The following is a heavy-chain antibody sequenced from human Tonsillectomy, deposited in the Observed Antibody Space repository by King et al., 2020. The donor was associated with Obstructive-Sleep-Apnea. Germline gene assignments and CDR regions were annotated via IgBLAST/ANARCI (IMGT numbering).Heavy chain of an antibody. V-gene: IGHV3-15*01. CDR1: GFTFHNAW. D-gene: IGHD1-14*01. Sequence: VQLVESGGGLVKPGGSLRLSCAGSGFTFHNAWINWARQAPGKGLEWVGRIKSKNDGGTTDYSASVKGRFYLSRDDSTNTAFLHMNSVKSDDTAVYFCTTTRYLIFDTWGQGTLVTVSS. CDR3: TTTRYLIFDT. CDR2: IKSKNDGGTT. J-gene: IGHJ3*02.